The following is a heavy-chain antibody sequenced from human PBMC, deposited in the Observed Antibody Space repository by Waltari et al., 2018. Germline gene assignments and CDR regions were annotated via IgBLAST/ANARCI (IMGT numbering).Heavy chain of an antibody. Sequence: QVQLQESGPGLVKPSQTLSLTCTVSGGSISSGSYYWSWIRQSAGKGLEWIGRMYTSGSANYSPSLKSRVTISVDTSKNQFSLKLSSVTAADTAVYYCVREGIYSSATDARFDPWGQGTLVTVSS. CDR3: VREGIYSSATDARFDP. CDR1: GGSISSGSYY. V-gene: IGHV4-61*02. D-gene: IGHD6-25*01. J-gene: IGHJ5*02. CDR2: MYTSGSA.